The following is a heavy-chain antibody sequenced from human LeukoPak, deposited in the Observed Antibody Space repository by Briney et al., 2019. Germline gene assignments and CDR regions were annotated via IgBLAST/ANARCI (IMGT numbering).Heavy chain of an antibody. CDR3: AKVAEVGATGYYYYMDV. CDR1: GFTVSSNY. Sequence: PGGSLRLSCAASGFTVSSNYMNWVRQAPGKGLEGVSVIYSGGSTYYADSVKGRFTISRDNSKNTLYLQMSSLRAEDTAVYYCAKVAEVGATGYYYYMDVWGKGTTVTISS. D-gene: IGHD1-26*01. CDR2: IYSGGST. J-gene: IGHJ6*03. V-gene: IGHV3-66*01.